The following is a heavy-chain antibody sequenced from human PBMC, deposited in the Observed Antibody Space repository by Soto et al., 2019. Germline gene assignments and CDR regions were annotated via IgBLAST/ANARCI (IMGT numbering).Heavy chain of an antibody. CDR3: AMSPDYDILTGYSGYHYAMDV. Sequence: QVQLQESGPGLVKPSETLSLTCTVSGDSISSYYWSWIRQPPGKGLEWIGYIYYSGSTNYNPSLKSRVTISVDTSKNQFSLELTSVTAADTAVYYCAMSPDYDILTGYSGYHYAMDVWGQGITVTVSS. V-gene: IGHV4-59*08. D-gene: IGHD3-9*01. J-gene: IGHJ6*02. CDR1: GDSISSYY. CDR2: IYYSGST.